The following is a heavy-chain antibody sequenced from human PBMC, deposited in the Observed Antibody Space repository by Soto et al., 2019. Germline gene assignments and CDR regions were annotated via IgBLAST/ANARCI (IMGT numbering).Heavy chain of an antibody. Sequence: PGESLKISCKGSGYSFTSYWIGWVRQMPGKGLEWMGRIDPSDSYTNYSPSFQGHVTISADKSISTAYLQWSSLKASDTAMYYCARHSALWFGESIPGLYYYYYGMDVWGQGTTVTVSS. CDR2: IDPSDSYT. V-gene: IGHV5-10-1*01. CDR1: GYSFTSYW. CDR3: ARHSALWFGESIPGLYYYYYGMDV. D-gene: IGHD3-10*01. J-gene: IGHJ6*02.